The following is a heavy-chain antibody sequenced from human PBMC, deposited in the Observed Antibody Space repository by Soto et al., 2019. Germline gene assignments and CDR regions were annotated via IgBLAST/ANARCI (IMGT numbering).Heavy chain of an antibody. CDR1: GFSFSSYA. V-gene: IGHV3-23*01. J-gene: IGHJ6*02. Sequence: VHLLESGGGLVQPGGSLRLSCAASGFSFSSYAMSWVRQTPGKGLQWVSSLTDSGSDTYYADSVKGRFTISRDNSKNTLYLHMNSLRPEYTAVYYCARASYCSTTTCLEDVWGQGTAVSVSS. D-gene: IGHD2-2*01. CDR2: LTDSGSDT. CDR3: ARASYCSTTTCLEDV.